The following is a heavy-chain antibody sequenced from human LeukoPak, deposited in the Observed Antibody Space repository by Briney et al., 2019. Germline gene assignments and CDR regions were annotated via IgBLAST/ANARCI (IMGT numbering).Heavy chain of an antibody. CDR2: ISAYNGNT. V-gene: IGHV1-18*01. CDR3: ARETAMVYWDWFDP. Sequence: ASVKVSCKASGYTFTTYVISWVRQAPGQGLEWMGSISAYNGNTNYAQKLQGRVTMTTDTSTTTAYMELRSLRSDDTAVYYCARETAMVYWDWFDPWGQGTLVTVSS. D-gene: IGHD5-18*01. CDR1: GYTFTTYV. J-gene: IGHJ5*02.